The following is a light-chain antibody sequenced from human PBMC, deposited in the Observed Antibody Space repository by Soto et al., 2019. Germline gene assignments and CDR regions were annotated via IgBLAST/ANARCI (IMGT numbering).Light chain of an antibody. Sequence: QTVVTQPPSASGTPGQRVTISCSGSSSNIGNDYVHWYQQFPGTAPKLLIYRNNQRPSGVPDRFSGSKSGTSASLAISGLRSEDEADYYCVGWDTSLTGHWMFGGGTKLTVL. J-gene: IGLJ3*02. CDR3: VGWDTSLTGHWM. V-gene: IGLV1-47*01. CDR2: RNN. CDR1: SSNIGNDY.